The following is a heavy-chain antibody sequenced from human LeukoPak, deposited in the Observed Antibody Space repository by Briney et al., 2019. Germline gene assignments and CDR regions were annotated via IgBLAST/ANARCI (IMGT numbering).Heavy chain of an antibody. V-gene: IGHV3-21*01. Sequence: GGSLRLSCAASGFTFSSYSMNWVRQAPGKGLEWVSSISSSSSYIYYADSVKGRFTISRDNAKNSLYLQMNSLRAEDTAVYYCARGQMTTVTDYYYYYGMDVWGQGTTDTVSS. D-gene: IGHD4-17*01. CDR1: GFTFSSYS. J-gene: IGHJ6*02. CDR3: ARGQMTTVTDYYYYYGMDV. CDR2: ISSSSSYI.